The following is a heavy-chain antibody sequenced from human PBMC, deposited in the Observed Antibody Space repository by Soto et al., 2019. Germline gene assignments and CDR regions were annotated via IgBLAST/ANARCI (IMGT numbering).Heavy chain of an antibody. J-gene: IGHJ3*02. CDR3: ARDRHYGSGRTSAFDI. CDR2: IGYHGSNK. CDR1: GFTFSSYD. Sequence: QVQLVESGGGVVQPGRSLRLSCAASGFTFSSYDMHWVRQAPGKGLEWVAIIGYHGSNKYYADSVKGRFTISRDNSKNTLYLLMNSLTAEDTAVYYCARDRHYGSGRTSAFDIWGQGTMVTVSS. D-gene: IGHD3-10*01. V-gene: IGHV3-33*01.